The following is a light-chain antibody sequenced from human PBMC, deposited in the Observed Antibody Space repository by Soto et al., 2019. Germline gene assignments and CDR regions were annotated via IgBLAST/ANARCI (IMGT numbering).Light chain of an antibody. Sequence: EIVMTQSPATLSVSPGERATLSCRASQSVSSDLAWYHQKPGQAPRLLIYGASTRATGIPARFSGSGSGTEFTLTINSLQSEDFAVYYCQQYAKAPLTFGQGTKVEMK. CDR3: QQYAKAPLT. V-gene: IGKV3D-15*02. J-gene: IGKJ1*01. CDR2: GAS. CDR1: QSVSSD.